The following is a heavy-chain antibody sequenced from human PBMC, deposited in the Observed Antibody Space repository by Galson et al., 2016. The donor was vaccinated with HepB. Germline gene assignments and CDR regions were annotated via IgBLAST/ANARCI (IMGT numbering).Heavy chain of an antibody. CDR1: GYTFTIYY. V-gene: IGHV5-10-1*01. J-gene: IGHJ4*02. D-gene: IGHD4-23*01. CDR3: VALGYGGKTRLIDS. Sequence: QSGAEVKKPGESLRISCTGSGYTFTIYYITWVRQMPGKGLEWLGRIDPSDSYTNYSPSFQGHVTMSVDKSIRTVHLQWASLKASDTAMYYCVALGYGGKTRLIDSWGQGTQVIVSS. CDR2: IDPSDSYT.